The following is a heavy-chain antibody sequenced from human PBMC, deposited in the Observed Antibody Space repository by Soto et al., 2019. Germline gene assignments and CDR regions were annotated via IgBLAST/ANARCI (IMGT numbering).Heavy chain of an antibody. CDR1: GYTFTSYG. Sequence: QVQLVQSGAEVKKPGASVKVSCKASGYTFTSYGISWVRQAPGQGLEWMGWISAYNGNTNYAQKLQGRVTMTTDTSTSTAYMELRSLRSDDTAVYYCARLLYYYDSSPTGPPRGKIKIAYWGQGTLVTVSS. CDR2: ISAYNGNT. D-gene: IGHD3-22*01. CDR3: ARLLYYYDSSPTGPPRGKIKIAY. J-gene: IGHJ4*02. V-gene: IGHV1-18*01.